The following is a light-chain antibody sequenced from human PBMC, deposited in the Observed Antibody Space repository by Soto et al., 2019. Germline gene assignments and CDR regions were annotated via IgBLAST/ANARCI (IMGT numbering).Light chain of an antibody. J-gene: IGLJ2*01. Sequence: QSVLTQPPSASGTPGQTIAISCSGCSSNIGSHTVNWYQQLPGTAPRLLIYSNTQRPSGVPDRVSGSKSGTSASLAISGLQSEYEGDYYCAAWDDSLNGVVFGGGTKLTVL. CDR1: SSNIGSHT. CDR3: AAWDDSLNGVV. CDR2: SNT. V-gene: IGLV1-44*01.